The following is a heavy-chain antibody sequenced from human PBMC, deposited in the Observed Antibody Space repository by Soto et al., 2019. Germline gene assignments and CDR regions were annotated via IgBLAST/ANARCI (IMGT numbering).Heavy chain of an antibody. CDR2: IYYSGST. D-gene: IGHD2-8*02. Sequence: SETLSLTCTVSGGSISSSSYYWGWIRQPPGKGLEWIGSIYYSGSTSYNPSLKSRVTISVDTSKNQFSLKLSSVTAADTAVYYCARDKITGLIDYWGQGTLVTLSS. J-gene: IGHJ4*02. V-gene: IGHV4-39*02. CDR3: ARDKITGLIDY. CDR1: GGSISSSSYY.